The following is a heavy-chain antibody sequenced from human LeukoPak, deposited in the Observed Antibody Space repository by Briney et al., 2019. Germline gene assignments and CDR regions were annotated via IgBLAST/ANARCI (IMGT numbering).Heavy chain of an antibody. CDR2: IYYSGST. D-gene: IGHD1-7*01. V-gene: IGHV4-59*08. J-gene: IGHJ4*02. CDR1: GGSISSYY. Sequence: SETLSLTCTVSGGSISSYYWSWIRQPPGKGLEWIGYIYYSGSTNCNPSLKSRVTISVDTSKNQFSLKLSSVTAADTAVYYCARHRLELRDSGSLFDYWGQGTLVTVSS. CDR3: ARHRLELRDSGSLFDY.